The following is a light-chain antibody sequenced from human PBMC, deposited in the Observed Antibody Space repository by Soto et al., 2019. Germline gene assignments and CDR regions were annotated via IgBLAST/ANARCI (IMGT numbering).Light chain of an antibody. Sequence: EIVLTQSPGTLSLSPGERATLSCRASQSVSSSHLAWYQQKPGQAPRLFIYGASNRATGIPDRFSGSGSGTDFTLTISRLEPEDFAVYYCQHYGSSPRTFGQGTKVEIK. CDR1: QSVSSSH. J-gene: IGKJ1*01. V-gene: IGKV3-20*01. CDR2: GAS. CDR3: QHYGSSPRT.